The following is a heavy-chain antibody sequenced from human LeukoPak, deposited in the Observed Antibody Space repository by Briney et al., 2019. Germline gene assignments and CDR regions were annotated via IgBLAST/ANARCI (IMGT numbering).Heavy chain of an antibody. CDR1: GYTFINYQ. Sequence: EASVKVFCRTSGYTFINYQIHWVRQAPDQGLEWMGRINSNSGATVFAQKFQGRVTMTRDTSINTVYMELSSLEFDDTAVYYCTRTWWTEACSSSSCFTPDFDYWGQGTPVTVSS. CDR2: INSNSGAT. CDR3: TRTWWTEACSSSSCFTPDFDY. J-gene: IGHJ4*02. D-gene: IGHD2-2*02. V-gene: IGHV1-2*06.